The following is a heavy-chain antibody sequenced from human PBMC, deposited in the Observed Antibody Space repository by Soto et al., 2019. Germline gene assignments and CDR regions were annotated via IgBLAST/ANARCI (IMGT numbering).Heavy chain of an antibody. J-gene: IGHJ4*02. CDR2: IKQDGSEK. Sequence: GGSLRLSCAASGFTFSSYWMSWVRQAPGKGLEWVANIKQDGSEKYYVDSVKGRFTISRDNAKNSLYLQMNSLRAEDTAVYYCARDPEFYDFWSGYTYWGQGTLVTVSS. V-gene: IGHV3-7*05. D-gene: IGHD3-3*01. CDR3: ARDPEFYDFWSGYTY. CDR1: GFTFSSYW.